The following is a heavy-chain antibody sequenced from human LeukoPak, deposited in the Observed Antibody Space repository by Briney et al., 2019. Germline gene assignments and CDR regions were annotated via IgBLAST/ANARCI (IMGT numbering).Heavy chain of an antibody. CDR2: ISSSGTTI. D-gene: IGHD3-10*01. CDR1: GLTFSSYA. Sequence: GGSLRLSCEASGLTFSSYAMNWVRQAPGKGLEWVSHISSSGTTIYDADSVKGRFTISRDNAKNSLYLQMNSLRVEDTAVYYCAKGSGSYSRYYYYYMDVWGKGTTVTVSS. V-gene: IGHV3-48*03. J-gene: IGHJ6*03. CDR3: AKGSGSYSRYYYYYMDV.